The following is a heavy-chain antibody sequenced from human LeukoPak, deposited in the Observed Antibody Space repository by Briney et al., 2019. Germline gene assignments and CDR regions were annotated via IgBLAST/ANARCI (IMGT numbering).Heavy chain of an antibody. CDR3: ARDWDSSLDY. Sequence: GGSLRLSCAASGFTFSSYWMSWVRQAPGKGLEWVAVIWYDGSNKYYADSVKGRFTISRENSKNTLYLQMNSLRAEDTAVYYCARDWDSSLDYWGQGTLVTVSS. CDR1: GFTFSSYW. V-gene: IGHV3-33*08. J-gene: IGHJ4*02. D-gene: IGHD6-13*01. CDR2: IWYDGSNK.